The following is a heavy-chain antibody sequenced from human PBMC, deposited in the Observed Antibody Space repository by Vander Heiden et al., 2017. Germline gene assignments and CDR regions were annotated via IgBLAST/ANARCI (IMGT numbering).Heavy chain of an antibody. D-gene: IGHD6-19*01. V-gene: IGHV3-7*01. CDR3: ARPNAVAAFDY. CDR1: GFTFSSSW. J-gene: IGHJ4*01. CDR2: IKQDGSEK. Sequence: EVQLVESGGGLVQPGGSLRLSCAGSGFTFSSSWMNWVRQAPGKGLEWVANIKQDGSEKYYVDSVKGRFTISRDNAKNSLYLQMNSLRAEDTAVYYCARPNAVAAFDYWGHGTLVTVSS.